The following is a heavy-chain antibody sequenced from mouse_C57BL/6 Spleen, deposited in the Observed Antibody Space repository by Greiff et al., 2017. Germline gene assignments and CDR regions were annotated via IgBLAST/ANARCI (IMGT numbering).Heavy chain of an antibody. D-gene: IGHD1-1*01. Sequence: EVNVVESGGGLVKPGGSLKLSCAASGFTFSSYTMSWVRQTPEKRLEWVATISGGGGNTYYPDSVKGRFTISRDNAKNTLYLQMSSLRSEDTALYYCARHADYDGSSYDWYFDVWGTGTTVTVSS. V-gene: IGHV5-9*01. J-gene: IGHJ1*03. CDR3: ARHADYDGSSYDWYFDV. CDR2: ISGGGGNT. CDR1: GFTFSSYT.